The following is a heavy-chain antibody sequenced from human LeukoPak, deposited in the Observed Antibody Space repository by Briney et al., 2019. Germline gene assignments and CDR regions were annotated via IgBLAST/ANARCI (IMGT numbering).Heavy chain of an antibody. Sequence: PSETLSLTCTVSGGSISSSSYYWGWIRQPPGKGLEWIGSIYYSGSTYYNPSLKSRVTISVDTSKNQFSLKLSSVTAADTAVYYCARDLGYYDSSGYYSPYFDYWGQGTLVTVSS. J-gene: IGHJ4*02. V-gene: IGHV4-39*07. CDR1: GGSISSSSYY. CDR2: IYYSGST. CDR3: ARDLGYYDSSGYYSPYFDY. D-gene: IGHD3-22*01.